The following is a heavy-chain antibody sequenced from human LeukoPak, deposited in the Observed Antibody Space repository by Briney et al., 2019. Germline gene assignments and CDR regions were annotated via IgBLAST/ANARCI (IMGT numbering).Heavy chain of an antibody. D-gene: IGHD4-17*01. V-gene: IGHV3-33*06. J-gene: IGHJ4*02. CDR2: IWYDGSNK. CDR3: AKDRDGDSDY. CDR1: GFTFSSYG. Sequence: GGSLRLSCAASGFTFSSYGMHWVRQAPGKGLEWVAVIWYDGSNKYYADSVKGRFTISRDNSKNTLYLQMDSLRAEDTAVYYCAKDRDGDSDYWGQGTLVTVSS.